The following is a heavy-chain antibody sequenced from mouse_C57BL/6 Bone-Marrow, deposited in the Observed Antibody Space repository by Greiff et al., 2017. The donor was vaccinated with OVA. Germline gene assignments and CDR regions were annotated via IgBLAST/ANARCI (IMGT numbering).Heavy chain of an antibody. J-gene: IGHJ4*01. CDR3: ARKRGSSHYYYAMDY. D-gene: IGHD1-1*01. Sequence: EVQLQESGPELVKPGASVKISCKASGYSFTDYNMNWVKQSNGKSLEWIGVINPNYGTTSYNQKFKGKATLTVDQSSSTAYMQLNSLTSEDSAVYYCARKRGSSHYYYAMDYWGQGTAVTVSS. V-gene: IGHV1-39*01. CDR1: GYSFTDYN. CDR2: INPNYGTT.